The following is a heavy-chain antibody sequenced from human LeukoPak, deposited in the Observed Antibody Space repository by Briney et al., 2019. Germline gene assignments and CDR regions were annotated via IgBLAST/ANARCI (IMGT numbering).Heavy chain of an antibody. D-gene: IGHD6-13*01. CDR3: ARQIASAGTAGFDF. Sequence: PSETLSLTCTVSGGSISNWSWIRQPAGKGLEWIGRIYSTGSTNYNPSLKSRVTMSVGTSKNQFSLRLRSVTAADTAVYYCARQIASAGTAGFDFWGQGALVTVSS. CDR2: IYSTGST. J-gene: IGHJ4*02. CDR1: GGSISN. V-gene: IGHV4-4*07.